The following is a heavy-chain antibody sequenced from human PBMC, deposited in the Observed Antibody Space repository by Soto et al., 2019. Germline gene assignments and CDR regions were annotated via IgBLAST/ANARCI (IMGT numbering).Heavy chain of an antibody. CDR2: ISGSGGST. J-gene: IGHJ3*02. D-gene: IGHD2-15*01. V-gene: IGHV3-23*01. CDR1: GFTFSSYA. CDR3: AKGCSGGSCYPYTMARRNDAFDI. Sequence: PGGSLRLSCAASGFTFSSYAMSWVRQAPGKWLEWVSAISGSGGSTYYADSVKGRFTISRDNSKNTLYLQMNSLRAEDTAVYYCAKGCSGGSCYPYTMARRNDAFDIWGQGXMVTV.